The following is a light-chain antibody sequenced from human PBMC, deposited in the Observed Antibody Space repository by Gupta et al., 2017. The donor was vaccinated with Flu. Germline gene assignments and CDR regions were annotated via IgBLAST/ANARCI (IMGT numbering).Light chain of an antibody. CDR1: QSLMHSNGYNY. Sequence: GMTRLPLSLRVTLGEPASISCRTSQSLMHSNGYNYLDWYLQKPGQSPQLLIYFGSTRGTGVPDRFSGSGSGTDCTLTISRVEAEDVGVYYCKQALKPSYNFGQGTKLEIK. V-gene: IGKV2-28*01. J-gene: IGKJ2*01. CDR2: FGS. CDR3: KQALKPSYN.